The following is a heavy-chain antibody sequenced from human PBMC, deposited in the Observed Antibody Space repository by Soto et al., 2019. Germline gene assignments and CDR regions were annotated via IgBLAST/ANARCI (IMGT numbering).Heavy chain of an antibody. CDR2: IIPIFGTA. V-gene: IGHV1-69*13. J-gene: IGHJ6*02. CDR3: ARARLAAAGISEVVGYCYGMDV. D-gene: IGHD6-13*01. Sequence: SVKVSCKASGGTFSSYAISWVRQAPGQGLEWMGGIIPIFGTANYAQKFQGRVTITADESTSTAYMELSSLRSEDTAVYYCARARLAAAGISEVVGYCYGMDVWGQGTTVTVSS. CDR1: GGTFSSYA.